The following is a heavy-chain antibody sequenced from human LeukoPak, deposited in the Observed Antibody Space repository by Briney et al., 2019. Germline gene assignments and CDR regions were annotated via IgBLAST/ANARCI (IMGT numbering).Heavy chain of an antibody. V-gene: IGHV1-18*01. CDR2: ISAYNGNT. Sequence: GASVKVSCKASGYTFTSYGISWVRQAPGQGLEWMGWISAYNGNTNYAQKLQGRVTMTTDTSTSTAYMELRSLRSDDTAVYYCARVFGLQFLPDFDYWGQGTLVTVSS. CDR1: GYTFTSYG. J-gene: IGHJ4*02. CDR3: ARVFGLQFLPDFDY. D-gene: IGHD5-24*01.